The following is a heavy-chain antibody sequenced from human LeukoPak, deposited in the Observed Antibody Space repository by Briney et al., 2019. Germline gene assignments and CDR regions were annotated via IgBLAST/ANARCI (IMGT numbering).Heavy chain of an antibody. D-gene: IGHD1-14*01. J-gene: IGHJ4*02. Sequence: ASVKVPCKASGYTFTPYFIHWVRQAPGQGLEWMGRINHTDGSTTYTQKFQSRVTVTRDTSTSTDYMELTRLTSDETAGYYCARDRVIVGGTATYKFDHWGQGTLVTVSS. CDR1: GYTFTPYF. CDR2: INHTDGST. V-gene: IGHV1-46*01. CDR3: ARDRVIVGGTATYKFDH.